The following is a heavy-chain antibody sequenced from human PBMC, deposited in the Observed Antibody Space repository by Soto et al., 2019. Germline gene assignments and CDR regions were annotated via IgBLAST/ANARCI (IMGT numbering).Heavy chain of an antibody. Sequence: GGSLRLSCAASGFNFSIYSMNWVRQVPGKGLEWVSYISSSSSTIYYGDSVKGRFTISRDNAKNSLYLEMNNLRTEDTAVYSCARVPGTTRYWDFWGQGTLVTSPQ. J-gene: IGHJ4*02. V-gene: IGHV3-48*01. CDR2: ISSSSSTI. CDR1: GFNFSIYS. D-gene: IGHD1-1*01. CDR3: ARVPGTTRYWDF.